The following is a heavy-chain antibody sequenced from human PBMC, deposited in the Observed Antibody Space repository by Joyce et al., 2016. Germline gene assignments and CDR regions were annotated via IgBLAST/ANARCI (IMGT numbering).Heavy chain of an antibody. CDR1: GDSINNGDYY. J-gene: IGHJ3*01. Sequence: QVQLQESGPGLVKPSETLSLTCTVSGDSINNGDYYWAWLRQPPGKGLEWIGSLQEATTPYYNPPLKSRMFMSVDTSKNQFSLKGDSVTAADTAVYYCARDFSMIIDVFELWGLGTLVTVSS. V-gene: IGHV4-39*07. CDR3: ARDFSMIIDVFEL. D-gene: IGHD3-22*01. CDR2: LQEATTP.